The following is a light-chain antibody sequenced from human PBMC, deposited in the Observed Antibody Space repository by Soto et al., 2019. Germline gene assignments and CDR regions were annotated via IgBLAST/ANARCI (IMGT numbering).Light chain of an antibody. Sequence: EIFMTQSPATLSVSPGERLILSCRASQSVGSTLAWYQRKPGQAPRLLIRGASTRATGVPARFSGSGSGTEFTLTISSLQSEDFAVYYCQQYSTSLTFGGGTTLEIK. CDR2: GAS. CDR3: QQYSTSLT. V-gene: IGKV3-15*01. J-gene: IGKJ4*02. CDR1: QSVGST.